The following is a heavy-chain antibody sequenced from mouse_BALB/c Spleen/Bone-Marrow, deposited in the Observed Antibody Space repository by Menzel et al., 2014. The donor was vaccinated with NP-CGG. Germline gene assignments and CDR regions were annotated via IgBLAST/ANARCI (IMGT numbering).Heavy chain of an antibody. Sequence: QVQLQQSGADLVRPGTSLKMSCKAAGYSFTNYWMGWVKQTPGYGLEWIGDIYPGGGFPNYNEKFKGKSTLAADTSSSTAYMKLSNLKSEDTDIYQSGGWDGNYGYAMDYWSQGTSVTVSS. J-gene: IGHJ4*01. D-gene: IGHD2-1*01. CDR2: IYPGGGFP. CDR1: GYSFTNYW. CDR3: GGWDGNYGYAMDY. V-gene: IGHV1-63*02.